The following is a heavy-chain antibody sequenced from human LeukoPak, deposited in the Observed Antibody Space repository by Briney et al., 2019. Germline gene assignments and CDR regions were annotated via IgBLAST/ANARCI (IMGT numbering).Heavy chain of an antibody. V-gene: IGHV4-39*07. Sequence: SETLSLTCTVSGGSISSSSYYWGWIRQPLGKGLEWIGSIYYSGSTYYNPSLKSRVTISVDTSKNQFSLKLSSVTAADTAVYYCARPPPYHYDSSGYPIGGAFDIWGQGTMVTVSS. D-gene: IGHD3-22*01. CDR1: GGSISSSSYY. CDR3: ARPPPYHYDSSGYPIGGAFDI. CDR2: IYYSGST. J-gene: IGHJ3*02.